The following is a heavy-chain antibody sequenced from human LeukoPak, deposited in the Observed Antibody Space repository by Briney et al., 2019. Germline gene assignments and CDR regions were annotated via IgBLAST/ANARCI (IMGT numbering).Heavy chain of an antibody. Sequence: GGSLRLTCAASGFTFSSYSMNWVRQAPGKGLEWVSSISSSSSYIYYADSVKGRFTISRDNAKNSLYLQMNSLRAEDTAVYYCARDPGNWNHEYWGQGTLVTVSS. V-gene: IGHV3-21*01. D-gene: IGHD1-14*01. CDR3: ARDPGNWNHEY. CDR1: GFTFSSYS. CDR2: ISSSSSYI. J-gene: IGHJ4*02.